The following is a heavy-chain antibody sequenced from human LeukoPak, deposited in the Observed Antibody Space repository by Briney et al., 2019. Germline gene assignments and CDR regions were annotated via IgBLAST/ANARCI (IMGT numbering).Heavy chain of an antibody. Sequence: GGSLRLSCAASGFTVSSNYMSWVRQAPGKGLEWVSVICSGGSTYYADSVKGRFTISRDNSKNTLYLQMNSLRAEDTAVYYCAKVPRAELTYYFDYWGQGTLVTVSS. CDR2: ICSGGST. V-gene: IGHV3-53*01. CDR3: AKVPRAELTYYFDY. CDR1: GFTVSSNY. D-gene: IGHD1-7*01. J-gene: IGHJ4*02.